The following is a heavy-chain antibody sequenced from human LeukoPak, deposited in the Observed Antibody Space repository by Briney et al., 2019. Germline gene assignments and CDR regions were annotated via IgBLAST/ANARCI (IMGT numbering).Heavy chain of an antibody. D-gene: IGHD3-16*01. CDR3: TRGSSISAQGDT. CDR1: GYSFSHYG. V-gene: IGHV1-18*01. CDR2: ISAFNYII. J-gene: IGHJ4*02. Sequence: ASVKVSCKTSGYSFSHYGISWWRQAPGHGLEWVGWISAFNYIIEYAQKFQGRVTMTQDTATSTAYMELRSLTSDDTAVFYCTRGSSISAQGDTWGQGTQVSVSS.